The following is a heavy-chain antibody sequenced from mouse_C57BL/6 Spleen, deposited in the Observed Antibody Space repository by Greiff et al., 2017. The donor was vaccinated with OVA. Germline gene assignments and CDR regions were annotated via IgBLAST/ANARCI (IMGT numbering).Heavy chain of an antibody. CDR1: GYTFTDYY. CDR2: INPNNGGT. D-gene: IGHD2-3*01. J-gene: IGHJ4*01. CDR3: AREDDGLYAMDY. V-gene: IGHV1-26*01. Sequence: EVQLQPSGPELVKPGASVKISCKASGYTFTDYYMNWVKQSHGKSLEWIGDINPNNGGTSYNQKFKGKATLTVDKSSSTAYMELRSLTSEDSAVYYCAREDDGLYAMDYWGQGTSVTVSS.